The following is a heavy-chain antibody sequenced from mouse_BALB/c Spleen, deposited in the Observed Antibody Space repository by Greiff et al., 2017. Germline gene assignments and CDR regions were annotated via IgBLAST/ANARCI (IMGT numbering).Heavy chain of an antibody. D-gene: IGHD2-14*01. CDR3: ARSKIGTFAY. V-gene: IGHV1-54*01. CDR2: INPGSGGT. J-gene: IGHJ3*01. Sequence: VQLQQSGAELVRPGTSVKVSCKASGYAFTNYLIEWVKQRPGQGLEWIGVINPGSGGTNYNEKFKGKATLTADKSSSTAYMQLSSLTSDDSAVYFCARSKIGTFAYWGQGTLVTVSA. CDR1: GYAFTNYL.